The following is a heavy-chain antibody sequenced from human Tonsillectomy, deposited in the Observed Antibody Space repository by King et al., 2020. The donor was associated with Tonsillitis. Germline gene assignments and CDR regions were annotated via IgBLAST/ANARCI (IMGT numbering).Heavy chain of an antibody. CDR1: GGSISSSNW. CDR2: SYHSGVT. Sequence: VQLQESGPVLVKPSVTLSHTCSVSGGSISSSNWGSWVGQPPGKGLEWVGKSYHSGVTNYNPSLKSRVTISVDKFKNQFSLKLSSVTAADTAVYYCARDGSGSYYVAFDYWGQGTLVTVSS. J-gene: IGHJ4*02. CDR3: ARDGSGSYYVAFDY. V-gene: IGHV4-4*02. D-gene: IGHD1-26*01.